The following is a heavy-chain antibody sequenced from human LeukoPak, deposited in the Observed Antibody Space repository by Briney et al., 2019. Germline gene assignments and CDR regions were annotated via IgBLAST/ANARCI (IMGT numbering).Heavy chain of an antibody. CDR3: ARHHSSIWAPFDY. CDR2: IDPSDSYT. D-gene: IGHD6-13*01. CDR1: GSPFTSYW. J-gene: IGHJ4*02. V-gene: IGHV5-10-1*01. Sequence: GESLQISCKGSGSPFTSYWISWVRQVPGKGLEWMGKIDPSDSYTNYSPSFQGHVTISADRSISTAYLQWSSLKASDTAMYYCARHHSSIWAPFDYWGQGTLVTVSS.